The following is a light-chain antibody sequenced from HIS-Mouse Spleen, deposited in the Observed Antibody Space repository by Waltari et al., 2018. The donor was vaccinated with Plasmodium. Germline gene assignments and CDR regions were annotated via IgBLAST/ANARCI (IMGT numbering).Light chain of an antibody. Sequence: QSALTQPASVSGSPGQSITISCTGTSSDVGSYNLVSWYQQHPGKAPKRRMYEGSKRRSGVANRFAGSKSGNTAALTISGLQAEDEADYYCCSYAGSSTFVFGGGTKLTVL. J-gene: IGLJ3*02. V-gene: IGLV2-23*03. CDR3: CSYAGSSTFV. CDR2: EGS. CDR1: SSDVGSYNL.